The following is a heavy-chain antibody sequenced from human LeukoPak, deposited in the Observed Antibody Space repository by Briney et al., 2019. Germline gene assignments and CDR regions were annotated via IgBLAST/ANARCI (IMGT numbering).Heavy chain of an antibody. Sequence: GSPKLSCGTSGFTFKFFSMDWVRQAPGKGLEWVSSISSSSSYIYYADSVKGRFTISRDNARNSLYLQMDSLRAEDTAVYYCARDVGKKPDYWGQGTLVTVSS. D-gene: IGHD1-1*01. J-gene: IGHJ4*02. CDR2: ISSSSSYI. V-gene: IGHV3-21*01. CDR1: GFTFKFFS. CDR3: ARDVGKKPDY.